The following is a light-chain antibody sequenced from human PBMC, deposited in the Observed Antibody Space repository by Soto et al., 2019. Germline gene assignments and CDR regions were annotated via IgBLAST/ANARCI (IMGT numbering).Light chain of an antibody. CDR1: SGHSNYA. CDR2: LNSDGSH. J-gene: IGLJ2*01. V-gene: IGLV4-69*01. CDR3: QTWGSGIVV. Sequence: QPVLTQSPSASASLGASVKLTCTLSSGHSNYAIAWHQQQSEKGPRYLMKLNSDGSHSKGDGIPDPFSGSSSGAERYLTISSLQSEDEADYYCQTWGSGIVVFGGGTKLTVL.